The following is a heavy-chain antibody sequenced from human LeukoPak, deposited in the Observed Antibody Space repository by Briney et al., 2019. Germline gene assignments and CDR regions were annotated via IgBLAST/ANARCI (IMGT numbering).Heavy chain of an antibody. D-gene: IGHD2-15*01. J-gene: IGHJ6*02. CDR2: ISSSSSYI. V-gene: IGHV3-21*01. CDR1: GFTFDDYA. CDR3: ARDLGFGCSGGSCYPGLYYYYGMDV. Sequence: GGSLRLSCAASGFTFDDYAMHWVRQAPGKGLEWVSSISSSSSYIYYADSVKGRFTISRDNAKNSLYLQMNSLRAEDTAVYYCARDLGFGCSGGSCYPGLYYYYGMDVWGQGTTVTVSS.